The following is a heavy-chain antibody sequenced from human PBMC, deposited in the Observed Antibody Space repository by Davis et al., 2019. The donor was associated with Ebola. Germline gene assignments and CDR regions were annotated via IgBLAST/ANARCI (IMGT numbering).Heavy chain of an antibody. D-gene: IGHD3-3*01. V-gene: IGHV4-34*01. J-gene: IGHJ4*02. CDR1: GGSFSGYY. CDR2: INHSGST. CDR3: ARLRYDFWSGYIDY. Sequence: GSLRLSCAVYGGSFSGYYWSWIRQPPGKGLEWIGEINHSGSTNYNPSLKSRVTISVDTSKNQFSLKLSSVTAADTAVYYCARLRYDFWSGYIDYWGQGTLVTVSS.